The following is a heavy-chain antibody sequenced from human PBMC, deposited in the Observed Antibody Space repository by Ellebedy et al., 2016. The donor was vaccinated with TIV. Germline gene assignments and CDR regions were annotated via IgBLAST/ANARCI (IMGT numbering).Heavy chain of an antibody. V-gene: IGHV4-31*03. Sequence: SETLSLTXSVSGESISSGGYFWTWIRQHPGKGLEWIGYIYSTGTTYQNPSLKSRLTISSDTSRNQFSLQLTSVTDADTAVYFCARGIGYCTSRCYTWFSPWGQGVLVTVSS. D-gene: IGHD2-15*01. J-gene: IGHJ5*02. CDR2: IYSTGTT. CDR1: GESISSGGYF. CDR3: ARGIGYCTSRCYTWFSP.